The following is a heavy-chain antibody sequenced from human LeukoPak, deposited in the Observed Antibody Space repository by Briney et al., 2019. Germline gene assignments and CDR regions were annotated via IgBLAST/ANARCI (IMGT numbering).Heavy chain of an antibody. J-gene: IGHJ4*02. V-gene: IGHV1-18*01. CDR1: GYTFTSYG. D-gene: IGHD5-12*01. CDR3: ARYREWLGNFDY. Sequence: ASVKVSCKASGYTFTSYGISWVRQAPGQGPEWMGWISAYNGNTNYAQKLQGRVTMTTDTSASTAYMELRSLRSDDTAVYYCARYREWLGNFDYWGQGTLVTVSS. CDR2: ISAYNGNT.